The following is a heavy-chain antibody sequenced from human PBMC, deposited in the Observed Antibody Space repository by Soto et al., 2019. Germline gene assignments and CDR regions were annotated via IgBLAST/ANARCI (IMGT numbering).Heavy chain of an antibody. CDR1: GVSFTNSA. V-gene: IGHV1-58*01. D-gene: IGHD2-21*02. CDR2: IVVGSGNT. Sequence: TSVKVSCKASGVSFTNSAVQWVRQAREQRLEWIGWIVVGSGNTNYAQKFQERVTITRDMSTSTAYMELSSLRSEDTAVYYCAAGDLVTAKQYYFDYWGQGTLVTVSS. CDR3: AAGDLVTAKQYYFDY. J-gene: IGHJ4*02.